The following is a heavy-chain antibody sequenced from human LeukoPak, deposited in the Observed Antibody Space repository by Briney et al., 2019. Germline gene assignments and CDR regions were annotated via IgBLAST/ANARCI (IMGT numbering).Heavy chain of an antibody. V-gene: IGHV3-23*01. CDR1: GFTLSSYA. J-gene: IGHJ4*02. D-gene: IGHD3-16*02. CDR3: ARLYVWGSYRSLDY. Sequence: GGSLRLSCAASGFTLSSYAMSWVRQAPGKGLEWVSAISGSGGTTYYADSVKGRFTISRDNSKNTLYLQMNSLRAEDTAVYYCARLYVWGSYRSLDYWGQGTLVTVSS. CDR2: ISGSGGTT.